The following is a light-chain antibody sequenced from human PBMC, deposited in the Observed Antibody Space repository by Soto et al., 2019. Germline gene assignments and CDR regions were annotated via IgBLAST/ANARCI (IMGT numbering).Light chain of an antibody. J-gene: IGKJ5*01. Sequence: DIQMTHSPSSLSPSLRPSLATTCRASQSISVSLNWYQQKPGKAPKLLIYGASTLQSGVPSRFSGSGSGTDYTLTISSLQPEDFAAYYCQQSYRTPDFGQGTRLELN. CDR2: GAS. V-gene: IGKV1-39*01. CDR1: QSISVS. CDR3: QQSYRTPD.